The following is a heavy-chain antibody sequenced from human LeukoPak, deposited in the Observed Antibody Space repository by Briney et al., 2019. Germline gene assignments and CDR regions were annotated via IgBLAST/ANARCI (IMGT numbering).Heavy chain of an antibody. CDR2: IYYTGIT. J-gene: IGHJ3*01. D-gene: IGHD2/OR15-2a*01. V-gene: IGHV4-31*03. Sequence: KPSETLSLTCSVSGGSMSSDGDHWSWIRQHPGEGLEWIGYIYYTGITYYNPSLKSRLTISVDTSKNQFSLSLRSVTTADTAVYYCARIHSSPRHAFDVWGQGTMVTVSS. CDR3: ARIHSSPRHAFDV. CDR1: GGSMSSDGDH.